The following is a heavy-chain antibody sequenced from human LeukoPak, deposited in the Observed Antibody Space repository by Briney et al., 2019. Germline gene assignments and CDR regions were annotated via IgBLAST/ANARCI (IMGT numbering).Heavy chain of an antibody. J-gene: IGHJ1*01. V-gene: IGHV4-59*01. Sequence: SETLSLTCTVSGGSISSYYWSWIRQPPGKGLEWIGYIYYSGSTNYNPSLKSRVTISVDTSKNQFSLKLSSVTAADTAVYYCASYIRDSSGWYAEYFQHWGQGTLVTVSS. CDR1: GGSISSYY. CDR2: IYYSGST. D-gene: IGHD6-19*01. CDR3: ASYIRDSSGWYAEYFQH.